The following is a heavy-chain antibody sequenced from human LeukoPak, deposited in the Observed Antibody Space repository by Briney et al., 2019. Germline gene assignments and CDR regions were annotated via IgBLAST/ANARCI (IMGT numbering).Heavy chain of an antibody. V-gene: IGHV1-18*01. CDR1: GYTFTSYG. J-gene: IGHJ4*02. Sequence: ASVNVSCKASGYTFTSYGISWVRQAPGQGREGMGWISAYNGNTNYAQKLQGRVTITKDTSTSTAYMELRSLRSDDTAVYYCARARGNYYDSSGYSYYFDYWGQGTLVTVSS. D-gene: IGHD3-22*01. CDR3: ARARGNYYDSSGYSYYFDY. CDR2: ISAYNGNT.